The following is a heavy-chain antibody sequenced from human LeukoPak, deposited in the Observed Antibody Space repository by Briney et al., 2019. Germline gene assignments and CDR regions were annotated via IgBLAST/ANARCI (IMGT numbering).Heavy chain of an antibody. Sequence: GGSLRLSCAASGFTFSSYWMSWVRQAPGKGLEWVANIKQDGSEKHYVDSVKGRFTISRDNAKDSLYLQMNSLRAEDTAMYYCATAAYNWNYYFDYWGQGTLVSVSS. CDR2: IKQDGSEK. D-gene: IGHD1-7*01. CDR1: GFTFSSYW. J-gene: IGHJ4*02. V-gene: IGHV3-7*01. CDR3: ATAAYNWNYYFDY.